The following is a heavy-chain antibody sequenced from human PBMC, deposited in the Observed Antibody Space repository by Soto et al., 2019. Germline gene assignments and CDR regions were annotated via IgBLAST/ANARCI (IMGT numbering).Heavy chain of an antibody. CDR1: GGTFSSYA. CDR3: AWISPFYDSSGYRSFDY. V-gene: IGHV1-69*12. Sequence: QVQLVQSGAEVKKPGSSVKVSCKASGGTFSSYAISWVRQAPGQGLEWMGGIIPIFGTANYAQKFQGRVTITADESTITAYMELSSLRSEDTAVYYCAWISPFYDSSGYRSFDYWGQGTLVTVSS. CDR2: IIPIFGTA. D-gene: IGHD3-22*01. J-gene: IGHJ4*02.